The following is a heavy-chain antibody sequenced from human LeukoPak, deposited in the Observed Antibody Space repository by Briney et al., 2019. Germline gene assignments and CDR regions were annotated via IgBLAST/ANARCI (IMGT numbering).Heavy chain of an antibody. D-gene: IGHD3-10*01. Sequence: SETLSLTCTVSGGSISSYYWSWIRQPPGKGLEWIGYIYYSGSTNYKPSVKSRVTISVDTSKNQFSLKLSSVTAADTAVYYCAREEVLWFGELNHFDYWGQGTLVTVSS. CDR1: GGSISSYY. J-gene: IGHJ4*02. CDR3: AREEVLWFGELNHFDY. V-gene: IGHV4-59*12. CDR2: IYYSGST.